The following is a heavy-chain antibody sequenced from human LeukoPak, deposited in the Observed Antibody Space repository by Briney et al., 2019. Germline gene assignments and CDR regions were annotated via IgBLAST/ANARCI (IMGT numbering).Heavy chain of an antibody. D-gene: IGHD3-16*01. CDR1: GDSISGDY. CDR3: ARDRGSSGGFDY. J-gene: IGHJ4*02. CDR2: IYYSGGT. Sequence: SETLSLTCTVSGDSISGDYWSWIRQPLAKGLDWIAYIYYSGGTNYNPSLKSRVTISVDTSKNQFSLKLSSVTAADTAVYYCARDRGSSGGFDYWGQGTLVTVSS. V-gene: IGHV4-59*01.